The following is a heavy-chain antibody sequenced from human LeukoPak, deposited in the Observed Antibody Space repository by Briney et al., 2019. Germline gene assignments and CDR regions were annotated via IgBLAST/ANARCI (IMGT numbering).Heavy chain of an antibody. D-gene: IGHD2-2*02. CDR2: IYYSGST. Sequence: SETLSLTCTVSGGSISSYYWSWIRQPPGKGLEWIGYIYYSGSTNYNPSLKSRVTISVDTSKNQFSLKLSSVTAADTAVYHCAREQGYCSSTSCYRDYYYYMDVWGKGTTVTVSS. V-gene: IGHV4-59*01. J-gene: IGHJ6*03. CDR3: AREQGYCSSTSCYRDYYYYMDV. CDR1: GGSISSYY.